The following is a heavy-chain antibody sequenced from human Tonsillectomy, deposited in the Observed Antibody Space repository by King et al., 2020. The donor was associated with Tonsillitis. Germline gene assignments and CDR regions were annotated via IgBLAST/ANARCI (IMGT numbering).Heavy chain of an antibody. V-gene: IGHV3-7*01. Sequence: VQLVESGGGLVQPGGSLRLSCAASGFSFSNYWMSWVRQAPGKGLECVANIKQDGSEKYYVESVKGRFTISRDNAKNSLFLQMSGLRAEDTAVYYCARFVAAAGSADYFHYGGQGTLVTVSS. D-gene: IGHD6-13*01. CDR2: IKQDGSEK. CDR3: ARFVAAAGSADYFHY. J-gene: IGHJ1*01. CDR1: GFSFSNYW.